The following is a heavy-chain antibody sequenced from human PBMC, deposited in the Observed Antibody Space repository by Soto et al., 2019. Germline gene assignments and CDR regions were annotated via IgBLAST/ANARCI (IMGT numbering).Heavy chain of an antibody. J-gene: IGHJ4*02. D-gene: IGHD5-18*01. CDR1: GGTFSSYA. CDR3: ARVTADYTAMALGAD. V-gene: IGHV1-69*12. CDR2: IIPIFGTA. Sequence: QVQLVQSGAEVKKPGSSVKVSCKASGGTFSSYAISWVRQAPGQGLEWMGGIIPIFGTANYAPKFQGRVTITADESTSTAYRELSSLRSEDTAVYYCARVTADYTAMALGADWGQGTLFTVSS.